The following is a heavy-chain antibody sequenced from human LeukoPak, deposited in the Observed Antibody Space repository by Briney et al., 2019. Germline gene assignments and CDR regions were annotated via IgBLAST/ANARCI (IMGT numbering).Heavy chain of an antibody. CDR3: ARARYCSSTSCYRPGNWFDP. V-gene: IGHV1-18*01. J-gene: IGHJ5*02. D-gene: IGHD2-2*02. CDR2: ISAYNGNT. CDR1: GYTFTSYG. Sequence: ASVKVSCKASGYTFTSYGISWVRQAPGQGLEWMGWISAYNGNTSYAQKLQGRVTMTTDTSTSTAYMELRSLRSDDTAVYYCARARYCSSTSCYRPGNWFDPWGQGTLVTVSS.